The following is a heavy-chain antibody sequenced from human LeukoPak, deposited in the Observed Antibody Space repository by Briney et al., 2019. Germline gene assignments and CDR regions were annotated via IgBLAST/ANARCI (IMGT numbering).Heavy chain of an antibody. J-gene: IGHJ6*02. CDR1: GFTVSSNY. CDR2: ITGSGGNT. CDR3: AKAASSSWPSYYYGMDV. Sequence: GGSLRLSCAASGFTVSSNYMSWVRQAPGKGLEWVSVITGSGGNTYYADSVKGRFTISKDNSKNTVYLQMSSLRVDDTAVYYCAKAASSSWPSYYYGMDVWGQGTTVTVSS. V-gene: IGHV3-23*01. D-gene: IGHD6-13*01.